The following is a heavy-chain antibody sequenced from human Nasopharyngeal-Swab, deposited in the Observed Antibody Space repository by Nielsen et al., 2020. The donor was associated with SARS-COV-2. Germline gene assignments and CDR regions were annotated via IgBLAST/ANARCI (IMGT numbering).Heavy chain of an antibody. J-gene: IGHJ6*02. CDR2: ISYDGSNK. CDR3: AKDQLGYSYGTLYGMDV. Sequence: GESLKISCAASGFTFSSYGMHWVRQAPGTGLEWVAVISYDGSNKYYADSVKGRFTISRDNSKNTLYMQMNSLRAEDTAVYYCAKDQLGYSYGTLYGMDVWGQGTTVTGSS. CDR1: GFTFSSYG. D-gene: IGHD5-18*01. V-gene: IGHV3-30*18.